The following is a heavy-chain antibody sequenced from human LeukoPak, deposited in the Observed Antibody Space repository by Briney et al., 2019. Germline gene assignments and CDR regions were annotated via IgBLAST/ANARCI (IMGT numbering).Heavy chain of an antibody. V-gene: IGHV4-59*01. Sequence: PSETLSLTCSASGGSINSYFWSWIRQPPGKGLEWIGYIYYSGSTNYNPSLESRVTISVDTSKNQFSLKLSSVTASDTAVYYCARLPYSSGWYVYWGQGILVTVSS. CDR3: ARLPYSSGWYVY. D-gene: IGHD6-19*01. J-gene: IGHJ4*02. CDR1: GGSINSYF. CDR2: IYYSGST.